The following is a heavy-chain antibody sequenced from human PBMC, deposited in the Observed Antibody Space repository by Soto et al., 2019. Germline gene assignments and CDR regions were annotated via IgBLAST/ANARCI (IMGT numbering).Heavy chain of an antibody. CDR1: GGSISSYY. V-gene: IGHV4-59*08. J-gene: IGHJ6*03. CDR3: ARRSRYAAHPGVCYMDV. Sequence: SETPSLTCTVSGGSISSYYWSWIRQPPGKGLEWIGYIYYSGSTNYNPSLKSRVTISVDTSKNQFSLKLSSVTAADTAVYYCARRSRYAAHPGVCYMDVWGKGTTVTVSS. CDR2: IYYSGST. D-gene: IGHD6-6*01.